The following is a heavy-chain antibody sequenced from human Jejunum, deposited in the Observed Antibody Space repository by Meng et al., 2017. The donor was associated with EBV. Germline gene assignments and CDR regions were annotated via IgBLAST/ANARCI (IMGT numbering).Heavy chain of an antibody. J-gene: IGHJ4*02. CDR3: AMGPDYAKSGY. D-gene: IGHD4-17*01. CDR1: GGSISSSIYC. CDR2: ICFSDYT. V-gene: IGHV4-39*01. Sequence: QLQLQESGPGLVKPSETLSLPCTGSGGSISSSIYCWGWIRQPPGKGLEWIGSICFSDYTYHNPSLKSRVAISADTSKNQFSLSLTSVTAADTAVYYCAMGPDYAKSGYWGQGTLVTVSS.